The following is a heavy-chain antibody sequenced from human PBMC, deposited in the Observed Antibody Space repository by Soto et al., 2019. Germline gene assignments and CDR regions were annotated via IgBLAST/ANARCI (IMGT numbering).Heavy chain of an antibody. CDR2: IYYSGST. CDR3: ARGYGSVNWFDP. D-gene: IGHD3-10*01. CDR1: GGSISSGGYY. Sequence: QVQLQESGPGLVKPSQTLSLTCTVSGGSISSGGYYWSWIRQHPGKGLEWIGYIYYSGSTYYNPSLTSRVTISVDTSKNQFALKLSSVTAADTAVYYCARGYGSVNWFDPWGQGTLVTVSS. V-gene: IGHV4-31*03. J-gene: IGHJ5*02.